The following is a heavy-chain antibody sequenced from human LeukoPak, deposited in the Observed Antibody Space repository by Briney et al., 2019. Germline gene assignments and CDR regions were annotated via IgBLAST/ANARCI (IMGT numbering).Heavy chain of an antibody. CDR2: ISSGGNT. V-gene: IGHV3-23*01. J-gene: IGHJ4*02. CDR3: AKQLGGNYFDRPFDY. D-gene: IGHD3-22*01. CDR1: GFSFSDNA. Sequence: GGSLRLSCAASGFSFSDNAMTWVRQAPGKGLEWVAVISSGGNTKYADSERGRFSISRDNSKNTLYLQINTLRAGDTAVYYCAKQLGGNYFDRPFDYWGQGTLVTVSS.